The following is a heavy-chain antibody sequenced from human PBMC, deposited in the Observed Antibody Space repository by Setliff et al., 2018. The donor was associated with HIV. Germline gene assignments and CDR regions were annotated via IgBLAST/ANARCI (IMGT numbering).Heavy chain of an antibody. CDR2: ISIGSGGAI. J-gene: IGHJ6*02. Sequence: GGSLRLSCAASGFTFRNYKFNWVRQAPGRGLEWVSSISIGSGGAIDYADSVQGRFTISRDNSKNSLSLQMNNLRVEDTAVYYCARDYLYYNLYNGSPVYGMDVWGQGTTVTVSS. D-gene: IGHD3-3*01. V-gene: IGHV3-48*03. CDR1: GFTFRNYK. CDR3: ARDYLYYNLYNGSPVYGMDV.